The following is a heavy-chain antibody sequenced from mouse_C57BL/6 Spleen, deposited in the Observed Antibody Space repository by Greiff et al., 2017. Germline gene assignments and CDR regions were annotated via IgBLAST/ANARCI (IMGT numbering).Heavy chain of an antibody. Sequence: EVQLQQSGPELVKPGASVKISCKASGYTFTDYYMNWVKQSHGKSLEWIGDINPNNGGTSYNQKFKGKATLTVDKSSSTAYMELRSLTSEDSAVYYCARSGSITTVVAPYFDYWGQGTTLTVSS. CDR3: ARSGSITTVVAPYFDY. CDR1: GYTFTDYY. V-gene: IGHV1-26*01. CDR2: INPNNGGT. D-gene: IGHD1-1*01. J-gene: IGHJ2*01.